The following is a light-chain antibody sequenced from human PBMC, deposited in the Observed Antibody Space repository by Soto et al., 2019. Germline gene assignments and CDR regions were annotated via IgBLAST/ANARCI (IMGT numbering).Light chain of an antibody. CDR2: DIT. CDR3: SSYTTSSTLI. CDR1: SSDVGFTNF. V-gene: IGLV2-14*03. Sequence: QSVLTQPASVSGSRGQSITITCTGTSSDVGFTNFVSWYQQHPGKAPRLMIYDITNRPSVVSDRFSASKSGSTASLTISDLQPEDECDYYCSSYTTSSTLIFGGGTKVTLL. J-gene: IGLJ2*01.